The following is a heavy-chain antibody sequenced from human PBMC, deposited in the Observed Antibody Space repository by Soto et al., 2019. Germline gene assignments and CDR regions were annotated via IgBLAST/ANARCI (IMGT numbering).Heavy chain of an antibody. D-gene: IGHD4-4*01. CDR2: IDSIYSQT. V-gene: IGHV5-10-1*01. CDR1: GYSFAGYW. Sequence: LGESLKISCKGSGYSFAGYWITWVRQKPGKGLEWMGRIDSIYSQTYYSPSFRGHVTISATKSITTVFLQWTSLRASDTAMYYCARQISAAETAPNYQYYFDAWGQGTQVTVSS. J-gene: IGHJ4*02. CDR3: ARQISAAETAPNYQYYFDA.